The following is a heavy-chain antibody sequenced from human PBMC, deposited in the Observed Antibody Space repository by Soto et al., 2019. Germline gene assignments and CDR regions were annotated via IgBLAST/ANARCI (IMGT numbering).Heavy chain of an antibody. CDR3: ARDPYSYGYGGYYYYGMDV. D-gene: IGHD5-18*01. V-gene: IGHV4-61*01. CDR1: GGSVSSGSYY. CDR2: IYYSGST. J-gene: IGHJ6*02. Sequence: TSETLSLTCTVSGGSVSSGSYYWSWIRQPPGKGLEWIGYIYYSGSTNYNPSLKSRVTISVDTSKNQFSLKLSSVTAADTAVYYCARDPYSYGYGGYYYYGMDVWGQGTTVTVSS.